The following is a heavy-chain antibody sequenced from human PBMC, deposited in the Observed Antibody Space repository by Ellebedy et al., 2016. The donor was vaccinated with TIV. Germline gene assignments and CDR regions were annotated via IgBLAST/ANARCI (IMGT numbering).Heavy chain of an antibody. CDR2: IWYDESNE. V-gene: IGHV3-33*01. J-gene: IGHJ4*02. D-gene: IGHD3-22*01. CDR1: GFTFSSYG. Sequence: PGGSLRLSCAASGFTFSSYGMHWVRQAPGKGLEWVAVIWYDESNEYYADSVKGRFTISRDNSKNTLHLQMNSLRVEDTAVYYCARDWDSRGYYFGYWGQGTLVTVSS. CDR3: ARDWDSRGYYFGY.